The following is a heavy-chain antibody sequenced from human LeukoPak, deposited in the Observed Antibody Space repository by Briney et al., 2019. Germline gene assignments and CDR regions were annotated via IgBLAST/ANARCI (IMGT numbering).Heavy chain of an antibody. D-gene: IGHD3-3*01. V-gene: IGHV1-18*01. CDR1: GYTFTSYG. J-gene: IGHJ4*02. Sequence: GASVKVSCQASGYTFTSYGISWVGQAPGQGLEWMGWISAYNGKKNNAQKLQGRVTMTTDTSTSTAYMELRSLRSDDTAVYYCARVSSTGDYDFWGGPTRPFDYWGQGTLVTVSS. CDR3: ARVSSTGDYDFWGGPTRPFDY. CDR2: ISAYNGKK.